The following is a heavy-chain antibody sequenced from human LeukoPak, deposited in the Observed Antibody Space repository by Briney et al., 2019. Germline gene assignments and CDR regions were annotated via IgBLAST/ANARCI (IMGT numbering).Heavy chain of an antibody. V-gene: IGHV1-46*01. D-gene: IGHD2-2*01. CDR1: GYTFTSYY. CDR3: ATGYCSSTSCYGAPYYYYYMDV. CDR2: INPSGGST. Sequence: GASVKVSCKASGYTFTSYYMHWVRQAPGQGLEWMGIINPSGGSTSYAQKFQGRVTMTRDTSTSTVYMELSSLRSEDTAVYYCATGYCSSTSCYGAPYYYYYMDVWGKGTTVTVSS. J-gene: IGHJ6*03.